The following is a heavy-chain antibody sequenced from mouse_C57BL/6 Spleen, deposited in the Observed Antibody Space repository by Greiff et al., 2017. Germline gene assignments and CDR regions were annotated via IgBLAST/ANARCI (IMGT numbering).Heavy chain of an antibody. J-gene: IGHJ2*01. D-gene: IGHD1-1*01. CDR2: INPSSGYT. CDR3: ARDYCGSLDY. Sequence: VQLVESGAELAKPGASVKLSCKASGYTFTSYWMHWVKQRPGQGLEWIGYINPSSGYTTYNQKFKDKATLTADKYSSTAYMPLCSLTYEDSAVYYCARDYCGSLDYWGQGTTLTVSS. CDR1: GYTFTSYW. V-gene: IGHV1-7*01.